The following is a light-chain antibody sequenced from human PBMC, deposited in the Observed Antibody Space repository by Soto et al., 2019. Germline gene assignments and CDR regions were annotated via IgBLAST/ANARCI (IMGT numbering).Light chain of an antibody. Sequence: QSVLTQPASVSGSPGQSITISCTGTSSDVGGYNYVSWYQQHPGKAPKLMIYDVSNRPSGVSNRFSGSKSGNTASLTISGLQGEDEADYYCSSYTSSSTLVVVGGGTKLTVL. CDR2: DVS. J-gene: IGLJ2*01. CDR1: SSDVGGYNY. CDR3: SSYTSSSTLVV. V-gene: IGLV2-14*01.